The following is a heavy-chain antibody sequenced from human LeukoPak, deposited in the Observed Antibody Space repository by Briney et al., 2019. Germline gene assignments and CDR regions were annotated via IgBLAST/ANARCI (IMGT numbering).Heavy chain of an antibody. D-gene: IGHD6-6*01. Sequence: ASVKLSCKASGYTFTSYGISWMRQAPGQGLEWMGWISAYNGNTNYAQKLQGRVTMTTDTSTSTAYMELRSLRSDDTAVYYCAREEQLGVEPYFDYWGQGTLVTVSS. J-gene: IGHJ4*02. V-gene: IGHV1-18*01. CDR3: AREEQLGVEPYFDY. CDR1: GYTFTSYG. CDR2: ISAYNGNT.